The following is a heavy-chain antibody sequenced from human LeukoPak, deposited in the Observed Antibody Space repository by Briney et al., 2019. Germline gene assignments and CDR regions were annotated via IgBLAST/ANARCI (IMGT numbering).Heavy chain of an antibody. CDR1: GGSISSSSYY. Sequence: SETLSLTCTVSGGSISSSSYYWGWIRQPPGKGLEWIGTIYYSGSTYYSPSLKSRVTISVDTSQNQFSLTVNSVTAADTAVYYRARLYYYYYYMDVWGKGTTVTVSS. J-gene: IGHJ6*03. CDR3: ARLYYYYYYMDV. CDR2: IYYSGST. V-gene: IGHV4-39*01.